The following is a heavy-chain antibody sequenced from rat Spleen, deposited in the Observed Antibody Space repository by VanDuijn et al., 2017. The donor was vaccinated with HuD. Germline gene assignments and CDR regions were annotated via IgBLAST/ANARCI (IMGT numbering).Heavy chain of an antibody. CDR3: ARETGFNSYFDY. D-gene: IGHD1-4*01. Sequence: EVQLVESGGGLIQPGRSLKLSCAASGFTFSNYGMAWVRQAPTQGLEWVASITNSVGSTYYRDSVKGRFTISRDNAKNTLYLQIDSLRSEDTATYYCARETGFNSYFDYWGQGVMVTVSS. J-gene: IGHJ2*01. CDR2: ITNSVGST. V-gene: IGHV5S13*01. CDR1: GFTFSNYG.